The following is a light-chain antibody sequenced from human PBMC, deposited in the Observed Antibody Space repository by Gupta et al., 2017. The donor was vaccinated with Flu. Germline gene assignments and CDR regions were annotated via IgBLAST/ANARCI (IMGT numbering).Light chain of an antibody. CDR2: DVN. CDR3: SSYAGRYTWV. V-gene: IGLV2-11*01. J-gene: IGLJ3*02. Sequence: QSPLPPPHSVSGSPGQSVTISCTGPSSDVGAYNYVSWYQQHPGKAPKLMIYDVNNRPSGVPDRFSGSKSGNTASLTISGLQPEDDADYYCSSYAGRYTWVFGGGTKLTVL. CDR1: SSDVGAYNY.